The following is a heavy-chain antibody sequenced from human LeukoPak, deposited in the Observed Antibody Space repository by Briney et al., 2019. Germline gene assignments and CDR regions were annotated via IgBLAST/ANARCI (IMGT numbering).Heavy chain of an antibody. CDR3: ARRANSGSTKGAFDI. Sequence: PGGSLRLSCAASGFTFSSYAMSWVRQAPGKGLDWIGSIHHSGSTYYNPSLKSRVTISVDTSKNQFSLKLNSVTAADTAVYYCARRANSGSTKGAFDIWGQGTMVTVSS. CDR1: GFTFSSYA. D-gene: IGHD1-26*01. V-gene: IGHV4-38-2*01. J-gene: IGHJ3*02. CDR2: IHHSGST.